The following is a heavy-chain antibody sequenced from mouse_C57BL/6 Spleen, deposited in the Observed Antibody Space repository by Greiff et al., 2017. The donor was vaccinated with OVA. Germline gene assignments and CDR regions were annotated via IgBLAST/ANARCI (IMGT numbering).Heavy chain of an antibody. J-gene: IGHJ1*03. CDR2: IDPSDSYT. V-gene: IGHV1-59*01. CDR3: ASSGSRDWYFDV. Sequence: VQLQQPGAELVRPGTSVKLSCKASGYTFTSYWMHWVKQRPGQGLEWIGVIDPSDSYTNYNQKFKGKATLTVDTSSSTAYMQLSSLTSEDSAVYYCASSGSRDWYFDVWGTGTTVTVSS. D-gene: IGHD1-1*01. CDR1: GYTFTSYW.